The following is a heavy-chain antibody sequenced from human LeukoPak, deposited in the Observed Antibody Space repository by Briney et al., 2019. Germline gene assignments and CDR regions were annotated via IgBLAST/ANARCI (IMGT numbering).Heavy chain of an antibody. D-gene: IGHD3-22*01. CDR2: VKPDGSEK. J-gene: IGHJ4*02. V-gene: IGHV3-7*01. CDR3: ARDRGYYVFDY. CDR1: GFTFSSYW. Sequence: GGSLRLSYAASGFTFSSYWMTWVRQAPGKGLEWVAHVKPDGSEKSYVDSVKGRFTISRDNAQNSLYLQMNSLRAEDTAVYYCARDRGYYVFDYWGQGTLVTVSS.